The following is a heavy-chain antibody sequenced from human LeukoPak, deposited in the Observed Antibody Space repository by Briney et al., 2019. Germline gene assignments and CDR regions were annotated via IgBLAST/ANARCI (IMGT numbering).Heavy chain of an antibody. CDR2: ISSGNTYI. D-gene: IGHD3-3*01. CDR1: GFTFSFYS. V-gene: IGHV3-21*01. J-gene: IGHJ4*02. CDR3: ARLYDFWSGYHDY. Sequence: GGSLRLSCAASGFTFSFYSMNWVRQAPGKGLEWVSSISSGNTYIYYADSVKGRFTISRDNAKNSLYLQMNNLRGEDTAVYYCARLYDFWSGYHDYWGQGTLVTISS.